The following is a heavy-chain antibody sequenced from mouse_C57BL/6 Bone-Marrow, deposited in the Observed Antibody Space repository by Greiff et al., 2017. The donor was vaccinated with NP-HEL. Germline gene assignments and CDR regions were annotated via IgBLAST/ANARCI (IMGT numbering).Heavy chain of an antibody. CDR3: TGPGWFAY. J-gene: IGHJ3*01. V-gene: IGHV14-4*01. Sequence: VQLKQSGAELVRPGASVKLSCTASGFNIKDDYMHWVKQRPEQGLEWIGWIDPENGDTEYASKFQGKATITADTSSNTAYLQLSSLTSEDTAVYYCTGPGWFAYWGQGTLVTVSA. CDR1: GFNIKDDY. CDR2: IDPENGDT.